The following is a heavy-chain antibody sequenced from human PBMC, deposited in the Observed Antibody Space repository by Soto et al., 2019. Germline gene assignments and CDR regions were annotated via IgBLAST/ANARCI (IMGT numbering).Heavy chain of an antibody. CDR3: ARDNHVASLEVMWSVYSPGSDP. D-gene: IGHD3-3*01. Sequence: QGQLVQSGAELKKPGASVKVSCKASGYTFTSYAMNWVRQAPGQGLEWMGWVNTNTGNPTYAQGFTGRLVFSLGTSFRTFYPQSGTLEAADTAVDYSARDNHVASLEVMWSVYSPGSDPWGQGPQLSVSS. CDR2: VNTNTGNP. J-gene: IGHJ5*01. CDR1: GYTFTSYA. V-gene: IGHV7-4-1*01.